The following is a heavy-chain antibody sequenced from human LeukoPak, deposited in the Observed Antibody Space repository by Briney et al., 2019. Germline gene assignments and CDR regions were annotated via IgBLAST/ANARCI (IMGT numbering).Heavy chain of an antibody. J-gene: IGHJ5*02. V-gene: IGHV4-31*03. CDR2: IYYSGST. D-gene: IGHD2-2*02. CDR3: ARIQLGYCSSTSCYNLPGVRFDP. CDR1: GGSISSGGYY. Sequence: PSETLSLTCTVSGGSISSGGYYWSWIRQHPGKGLECIGYIYYSGSTYYTPSLKSRLTISVDTSKNQFSLKLSSVTAADTAVYYCARIQLGYCSSTSCYNLPGVRFDPWGQGTLVTVSS.